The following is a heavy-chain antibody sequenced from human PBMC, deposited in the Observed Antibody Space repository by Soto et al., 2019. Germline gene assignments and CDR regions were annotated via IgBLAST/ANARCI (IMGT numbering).Heavy chain of an antibody. CDR1: GYRFIDYF. Sequence: ASVKVSCKASGYRFIDYFMHWVRRAPGQGLEWMGWINPKSGGTKIAQKFQGRTTMTRDTSINTVFMELSRLTSDDTAVYFCAREYNWNYQGWTGYWGRGTLVTVSS. CDR3: AREYNWNYQGWTGY. V-gene: IGHV1-2*02. J-gene: IGHJ4*02. CDR2: INPKSGGT. D-gene: IGHD1-7*01.